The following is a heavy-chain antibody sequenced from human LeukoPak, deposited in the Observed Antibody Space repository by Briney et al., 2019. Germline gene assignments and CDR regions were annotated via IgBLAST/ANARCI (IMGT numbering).Heavy chain of an antibody. CDR1: GYTFTSYG. CDR2: ISAYNGNT. V-gene: IGHV1-18*01. D-gene: IGHD3-3*01. CDR3: ARDWPWRFLEWLLSGGHFDY. Sequence: GASVNVSCKASGYTFTSYGISWVRQAPGQGLEWMGWISAYNGNTNYAQKLQGRVTMTTDTSTSTAYMELRSLRSDDTAVYYCARDWPWRFLEWLLSGGHFDYWGQGTLVTVSS. J-gene: IGHJ4*02.